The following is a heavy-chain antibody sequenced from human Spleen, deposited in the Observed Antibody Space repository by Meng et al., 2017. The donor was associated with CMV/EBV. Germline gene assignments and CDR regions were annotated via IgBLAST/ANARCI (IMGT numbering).Heavy chain of an antibody. CDR3: AKRQDSSVNWFDP. D-gene: IGHD6-25*01. Sequence: GESLKISCAASGFTFSSYGVHWVRQAPGKGLEWVAFIRYDGSNKYYADSVKGRFTISRNNSKNTLYLQMNSLRAEDTAVYYCAKRQDSSVNWFDPWGQGTLVTVSS. V-gene: IGHV3-30*02. CDR2: IRYDGSNK. CDR1: GFTFSSYG. J-gene: IGHJ5*02.